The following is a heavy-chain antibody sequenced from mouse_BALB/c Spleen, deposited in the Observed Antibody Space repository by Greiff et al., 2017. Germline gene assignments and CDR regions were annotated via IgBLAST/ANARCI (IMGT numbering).Heavy chain of an antibody. Sequence: EVKLVESGPGLVKPSQSLSLTCTVTGYSITSDYAWNWIRQFPGNKLEWMGYISYSGSTSYNPSLKSRISITRDTSKNQFFLQLNSVTTEDTATYYCAEVIRGVSFDYWGQGTTLTVSS. J-gene: IGHJ2*01. CDR2: ISYSGST. CDR1: GYSITSDYA. V-gene: IGHV3-2*02. D-gene: IGHD6-2*01. CDR3: AEVIRGVSFDY.